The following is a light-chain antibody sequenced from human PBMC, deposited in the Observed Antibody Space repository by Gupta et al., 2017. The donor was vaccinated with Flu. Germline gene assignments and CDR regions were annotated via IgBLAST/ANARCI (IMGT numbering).Light chain of an antibody. J-gene: IGLJ2*01. CDR3: QVWDSSSDHVV. CDR1: NIGSKS. Sequence: PPSVSVAPGQTARITCGGNNIGSKSVHWYQQKPGQAPVLVVYDESDRPSGIPERFSGSNSGNTATLTISRVEAGDEADYYCQVWDSSSDHVVFGGGTKLTVL. V-gene: IGLV3-21*02. CDR2: DES.